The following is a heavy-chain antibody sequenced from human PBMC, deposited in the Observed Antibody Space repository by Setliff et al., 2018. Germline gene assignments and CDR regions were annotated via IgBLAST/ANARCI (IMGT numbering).Heavy chain of an antibody. CDR2: IYTSGTT. V-gene: IGHV4-61*09. J-gene: IGHJ4*02. CDR1: GDSLTSGPYY. D-gene: IGHD4-17*01. CDR3: ARGRLLYVGDSHYFDN. Sequence: PSETLSLTCTVSGDSLTSGPYYWTWVRQPAGKGLEWIGHIYTSGTTNYSPSLKSRVTISADTSKNQFSLQLTSVTAADMAVYYCARGRLLYVGDSHYFDNWGQGTLVTVSS.